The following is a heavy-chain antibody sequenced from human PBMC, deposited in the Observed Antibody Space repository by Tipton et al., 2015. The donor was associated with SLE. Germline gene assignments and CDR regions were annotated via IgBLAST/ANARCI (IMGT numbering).Heavy chain of an antibody. CDR1: GGTSRDYF. CDR2: VSHRGTT. V-gene: IGHV4-34*08. J-gene: IGHJ4*02. D-gene: IGHD3-22*01. CDR3: VGWGSSGYYYGFDY. Sequence: TLSLTCAVYGGTSRDYFWSWIRQPPGKGLEWIGEVSHRGTTNYNPSLDSRVTISLDRFNNQFTLKMTSVTAADTAVYYCVGWGSSGYYYGFDYWGQGTLVTVSS.